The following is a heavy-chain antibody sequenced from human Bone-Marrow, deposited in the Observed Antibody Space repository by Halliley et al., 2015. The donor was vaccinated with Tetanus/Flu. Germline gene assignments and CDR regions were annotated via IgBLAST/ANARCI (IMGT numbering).Heavy chain of an antibody. CDR2: IFSSGPP. V-gene: IGHV4-59*01. CDR3: ARDAAFPTRDAFDI. J-gene: IGHJ3*02. Sequence: WFGYIFSSGPPNHNPPLKSRVTISLGRSKNQFSLTLNPVPAADTAVYYCARDAAFPTRDAFDIWGPGTMVTVS.